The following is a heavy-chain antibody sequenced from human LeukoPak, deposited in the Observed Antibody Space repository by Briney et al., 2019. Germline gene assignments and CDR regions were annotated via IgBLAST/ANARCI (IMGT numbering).Heavy chain of an antibody. D-gene: IGHD6-19*01. Sequence: PSETLSLTCAVYGGSFSGYYWSWIRQPPGKGLEWIGEINHSGSTNYNPSLKSRVTISVDTSKNQFSLKLSSVTAADTAVYYCARPYTSGWYGAFDIWGQGTMATVSS. CDR1: GGSFSGYY. V-gene: IGHV4-34*01. J-gene: IGHJ3*02. CDR2: INHSGST. CDR3: ARPYTSGWYGAFDI.